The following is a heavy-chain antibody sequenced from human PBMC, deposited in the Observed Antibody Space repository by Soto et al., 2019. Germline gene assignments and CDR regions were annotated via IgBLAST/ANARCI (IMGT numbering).Heavy chain of an antibody. J-gene: IGHJ4*02. CDR1: GYTFTSSG. CDR2: ISAYNGNT. CDR3: ARGGVGYNWNYGVY. D-gene: IGHD1-20*01. Sequence: GASVKVSCKASGYTFTSSGISWVRQAPGQGLEWMGWISAYNGNTNYAQKLQGRVTMTTDTSTSTAYMELRSLKSDDTAGYYWARGGVGYNWNYGVYWGQETLVTVSS. V-gene: IGHV1-18*04.